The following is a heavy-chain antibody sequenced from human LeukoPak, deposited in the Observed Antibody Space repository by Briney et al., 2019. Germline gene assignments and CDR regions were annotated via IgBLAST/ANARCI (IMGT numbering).Heavy chain of an antibody. CDR3: ASMLYGDYVPHFDY. D-gene: IGHD4-17*01. V-gene: IGHV4-30-4*01. Sequence: KPSETLSLTCTVSGGSISSGDYYWSWIRQPPGKGLEWSGYIYYSGSTYYNPSLKSRVTISVDTSKNQFSLKLSSVTAADTAVYYCASMLYGDYVPHFDYWGPGTLVTVSS. CDR2: IYYSGST. CDR1: GGSISSGDYY. J-gene: IGHJ4*02.